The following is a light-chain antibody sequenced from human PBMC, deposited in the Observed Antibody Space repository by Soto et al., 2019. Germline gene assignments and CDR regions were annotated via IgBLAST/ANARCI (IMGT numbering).Light chain of an antibody. CDR3: QQYGSSPYT. CDR2: GAS. CDR1: QSVSSSY. J-gene: IGKJ2*01. Sequence: EIGLTQSPGPLSLSPGERATLSCRASQSVSSSYLAWYQQKPGQAPRLLIYGASSRATGIPDRFSGSGSGTDFSLAISRLEPEDFAVYYCQQYGSSPYTFGQGTRVEIK. V-gene: IGKV3-20*01.